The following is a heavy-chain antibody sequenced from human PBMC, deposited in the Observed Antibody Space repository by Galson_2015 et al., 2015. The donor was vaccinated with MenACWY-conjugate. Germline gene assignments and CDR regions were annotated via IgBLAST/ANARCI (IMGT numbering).Heavy chain of an antibody. CDR2: IYYSGST. V-gene: IGHV4-39*07. CDR1: GSISSTTYY. CDR3: ARDRWGYWFDP. Sequence: GSISSTTYYWGWIRQPPGKGLEWIGSIYYSGSTYYNPSLKSRVTMSVDTSKSQFSLNLSSVTAADTAVYYCARDRWGYWFDPWGQGTRVTVAS. D-gene: IGHD2-21*01. J-gene: IGHJ5*02.